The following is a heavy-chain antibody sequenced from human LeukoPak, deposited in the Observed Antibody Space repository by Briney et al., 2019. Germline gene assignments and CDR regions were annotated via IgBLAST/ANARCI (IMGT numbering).Heavy chain of an antibody. D-gene: IGHD6-13*01. J-gene: IGHJ4*02. CDR3: AKDKSSSSKNFDY. CDR1: GFTFSSCG. V-gene: IGHV3-30*02. CDR2: IRYDGSNN. Sequence: PGGSLRLSCAASGFTFSSCGMHWVRQAPGKGLEWVAFIRYDGSNNHYEDSVKGRFTISRDNSKNTLYLQMNSLRAEDTAVYYCAKDKSSSSKNFDYWGQGTLVTVSS.